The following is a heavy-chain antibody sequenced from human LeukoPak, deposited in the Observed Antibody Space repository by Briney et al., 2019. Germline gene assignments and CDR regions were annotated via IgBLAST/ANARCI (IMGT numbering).Heavy chain of an antibody. V-gene: IGHV3-53*01. CDR3: ARASGSYGLYYYYYMDV. CDR2: IYSGGST. Sequence: GGSLRLSCAASGFTVSSNYMGWVRQAPGKGLEWVSVIYSGGSTYYADSVKGRFTISRDNSKNTLYLQMNSLRAEDTAVYYCARASGSYGLYYYYYMDVWGKGTTVTISS. CDR1: GFTVSSNY. D-gene: IGHD1-26*01. J-gene: IGHJ6*03.